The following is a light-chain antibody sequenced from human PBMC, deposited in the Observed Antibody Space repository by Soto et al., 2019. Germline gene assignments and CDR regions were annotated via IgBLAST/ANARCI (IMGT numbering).Light chain of an antibody. J-gene: IGKJ2*01. Sequence: MLTQSPATLSLSPGYRAILSCRASQDVSISLGWYQQKPGQAPRLLIYDASNRATGIPDRFSGSGSGTDFTLTISSLEPEDFSVYYCVQRARWRSFGQGTKVDIK. CDR1: QDVSIS. CDR3: VQRARWRS. CDR2: DAS. V-gene: IGKV3D-11*01.